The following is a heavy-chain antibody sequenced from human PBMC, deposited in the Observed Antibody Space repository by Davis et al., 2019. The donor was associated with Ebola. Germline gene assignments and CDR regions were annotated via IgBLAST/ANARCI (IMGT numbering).Heavy chain of an antibody. CDR2: INPSVGST. D-gene: IGHD3-22*01. V-gene: IGHV1-46*03. CDR1: GYTFTSYY. Sequence: ASVKVSCKASGYTFTSYYMHWVRQAPGQGLEWMGIINPSVGSTSYAQKFQGRVTMTRDTSTSTVYMELSSLRSEDTAVYYCARLSNYYYDSSGYPGAFDIWGQGTMVTVSS. CDR3: ARLSNYYYDSSGYPGAFDI. J-gene: IGHJ3*02.